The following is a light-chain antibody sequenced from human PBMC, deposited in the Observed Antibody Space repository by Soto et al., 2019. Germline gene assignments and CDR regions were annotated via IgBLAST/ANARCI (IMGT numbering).Light chain of an antibody. CDR2: EGS. J-gene: IGLJ1*01. CDR3: CSYARSSTYV. CDR1: SGDVGSYNL. Sequence: QSALTQPASASGSPGQSITISCTGTSGDVGSYNLVSWYQHHPGKAPKLMIYEGSKRPSGVSNRFSGSKSGSTASLTISGLQAEDEADYYCCSYARSSTYVFGTGTKVTVL. V-gene: IGLV2-23*01.